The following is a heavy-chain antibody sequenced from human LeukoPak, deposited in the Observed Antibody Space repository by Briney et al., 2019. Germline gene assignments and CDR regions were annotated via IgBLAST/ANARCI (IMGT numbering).Heavy chain of an antibody. CDR3: ARSAESSSWVEFDY. Sequence: ASVKVSCKTSGYSFTNYGITWVRQAPGQGLEWMGWISGYNSKPFYAQNFQGRVTMTTDTSTSTVYMEVRSLRSDDTAVYYCARSAESSSWVEFDYWGQGTLVTVSS. J-gene: IGHJ4*02. CDR2: ISGYNSKP. CDR1: GYSFTNYG. D-gene: IGHD6-13*01. V-gene: IGHV1-18*01.